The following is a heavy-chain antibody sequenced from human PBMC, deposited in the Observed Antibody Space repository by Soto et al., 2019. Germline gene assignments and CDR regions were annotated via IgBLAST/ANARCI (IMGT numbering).Heavy chain of an antibody. CDR1: GYTFTSYC. D-gene: IGHD3-10*01. CDR3: ISRVSNFDY. V-gene: IGHV1-18*01. J-gene: IGHJ4*02. Sequence: GASVKVSCKASGYTFTSYCTSWVRQAPGQGLEWMGWISAYNGNTNYAQKLQGRVTMTTDTSTSTAYMELRSLRSDDTAVYYGISRVSNFDYWGQGTLVTVSS. CDR2: ISAYNGNT.